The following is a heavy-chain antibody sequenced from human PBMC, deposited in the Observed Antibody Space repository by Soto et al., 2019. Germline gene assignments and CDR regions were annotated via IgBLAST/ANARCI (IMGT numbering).Heavy chain of an antibody. V-gene: IGHV3-23*01. CDR3: AKATRYAAGAYFDC. CDR2: ISGSGGST. Sequence: PGGSLRLSCAASGFTFSSYAMSWVRQAPGKGLEWVSAISGSGGSTYYADTVKGRFTISRDNYKNTLYLQMNSLRAEDTAVYYCAKATRYAAGAYFDCWGQGTLVTVSS. CDR1: GFTFSSYA. J-gene: IGHJ4*02. D-gene: IGHD7-27*01.